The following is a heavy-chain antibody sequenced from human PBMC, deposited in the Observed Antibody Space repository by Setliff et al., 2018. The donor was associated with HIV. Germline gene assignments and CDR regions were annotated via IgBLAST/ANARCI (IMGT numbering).Heavy chain of an antibody. V-gene: IGHV4-34*01. CDR3: ARDPHYFDTSGHYSWFYFDY. CDR1: SGTFSSYY. Sequence: SETLSLTCAVYSGTFSSYYWNWIRQPPGKGLEWIGEINYNNSINYNPSLESRVTLSIDTSKNQFSLNLTSLTAADTAVYYCARDPHYFDTSGHYSWFYFDYWGQGTLVTVSS. CDR2: INYNNSI. J-gene: IGHJ4*02. D-gene: IGHD3-22*01.